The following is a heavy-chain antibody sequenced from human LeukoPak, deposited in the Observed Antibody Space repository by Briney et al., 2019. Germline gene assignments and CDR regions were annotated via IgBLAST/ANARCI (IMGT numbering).Heavy chain of an antibody. CDR1: GFTFSSYA. D-gene: IGHD4-17*01. V-gene: IGHV3-23*01. J-gene: IGHJ4*02. CDR2: ISGSGGST. CDR3: AKGVLTTVTEANFDY. Sequence: GGSLRLSCAASGFTFSSYAMSWVRQAPGKGLEWVSAISGSGGSTYYADSVQGRFTISRDNSKNTLYLQMNSLRAEDTAVYYCAKGVLTTVTEANFDYWGQGTLVTVSS.